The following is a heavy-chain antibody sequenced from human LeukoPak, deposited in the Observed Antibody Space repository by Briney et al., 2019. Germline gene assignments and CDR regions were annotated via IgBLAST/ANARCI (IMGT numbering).Heavy chain of an antibody. J-gene: IGHJ1*01. CDR1: GGSISSRNW. V-gene: IGHV4/OR15-8*01. D-gene: IGHD3-22*01. CDR2: IYHSGSI. Sequence: SSETLSLTCDVSGGSISSRNWWSWVRQSPGKGLEWIGEIYHSGSINYNPSLKSRVTMSVDKSKNQFSLKLPSVTAADTAVYYCASNYYDSSGYYYIVYFRNRGQGTLVNVSS. CDR3: ASNYYDSSGYYYIVYFRN.